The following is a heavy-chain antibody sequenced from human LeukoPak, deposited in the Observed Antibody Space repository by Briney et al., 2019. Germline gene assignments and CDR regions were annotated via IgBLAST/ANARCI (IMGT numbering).Heavy chain of an antibody. D-gene: IGHD3-3*01. CDR3: ARVRDYDVWSGYVYGMDV. V-gene: IGHV3-23*01. J-gene: IGHJ6*02. CDR2: ISGSGGST. CDR1: GFTFSSYA. Sequence: GGSLRLSCAASGFTFSSYAMSWVRQAPGKGLEWVSAISGSGGSTYYADSVKGRFTISRDNAKNSLYLQMNSLRAEDTAVYYCARVRDYDVWSGYVYGMDVWGQGTTVTVSS.